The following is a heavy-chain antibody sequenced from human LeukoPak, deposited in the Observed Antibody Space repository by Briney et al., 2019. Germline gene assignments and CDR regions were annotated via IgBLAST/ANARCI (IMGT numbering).Heavy chain of an antibody. CDR1: GGSISSGDYY. D-gene: IGHD6-25*01. CDR3: ARDMGSGDFDY. J-gene: IGHJ4*02. CDR2: IYYSGST. Sequence: SETLSLTCTVSGGSISSGDYYWSWIRQPPGKGLEWIGYIYYSGSTYYNSSLKSRVAISVDRSRNQFSLKLSSVTAADTAVYYCARDMGSGDFDYWGQGTLVTVSS. V-gene: IGHV4-30-2*01.